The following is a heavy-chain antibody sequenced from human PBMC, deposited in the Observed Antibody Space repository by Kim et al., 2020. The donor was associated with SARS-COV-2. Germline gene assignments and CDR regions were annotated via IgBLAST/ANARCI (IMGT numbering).Heavy chain of an antibody. V-gene: IGHV4-39*01. CDR3: PRRNGSGGYYYGMDV. J-gene: IGHJ6*01. CDR1: GGSISSSSYY. Sequence: SETLSLTCTVSGGSISSSSYYWGWIRQPPGKGLEWIGSIYYSGSTYYNPSLKSRVTISVDTSKNQFSLKRSSVTAADTAVYYCPRRNGSGGYYYGMDVWG. D-gene: IGHD3-10*01. CDR2: IYYSGST.